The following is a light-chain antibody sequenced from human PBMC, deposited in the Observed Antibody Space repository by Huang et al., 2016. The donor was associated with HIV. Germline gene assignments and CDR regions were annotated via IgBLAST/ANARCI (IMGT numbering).Light chain of an antibody. CDR3: QQYNIWPPEVT. CDR1: QSVSRN. J-gene: IGKJ3*01. Sequence: DIVMTQSPATLSVSPGERATLSCRASQSVSRNLAWYQQKPGQAPRLLIYGSSTRATGVPARFSGSGSGTDFTLTISSLQSEDFAVYYCQQYNIWPPEVTFGPGTKVDVK. CDR2: GSS. V-gene: IGKV3-15*01.